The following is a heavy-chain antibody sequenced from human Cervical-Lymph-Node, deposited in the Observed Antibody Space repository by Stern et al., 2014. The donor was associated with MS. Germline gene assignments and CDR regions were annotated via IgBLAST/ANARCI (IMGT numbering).Heavy chain of an antibody. J-gene: IGHJ3*02. V-gene: IGHV3-49*05. D-gene: IGHD3-10*01. CDR2: IRSHAYGGTT. CDR3: SRDRHYYNKWHDAFDI. CDR1: GFTIEDYA. Sequence: EMQLVESGGGLVKPGRSLRLACTASGFTIEDYAMNWFRLAPGKGLEWVGFIRSHAYGGTTEYAESVKGRCIISRDDSKSIAYLQMNSLKSEDTALYYCSRDRHYYNKWHDAFDIWGQGTMVTVSS.